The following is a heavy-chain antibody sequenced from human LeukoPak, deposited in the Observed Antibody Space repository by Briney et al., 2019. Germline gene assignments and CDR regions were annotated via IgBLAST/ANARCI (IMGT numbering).Heavy chain of an antibody. Sequence: GGSLRLSCAASAFTFSVHAMNWVRQAPGKGLEWISYISSSSTTIYYADSVRGRFTVSRDNAKSSLYLQMNSLRDEDTAVYYCATLSYGDYENVWGQGTLVTVPS. J-gene: IGHJ4*02. CDR1: AFTFSVHA. D-gene: IGHD4-17*01. V-gene: IGHV3-48*02. CDR3: ATLSYGDYENV. CDR2: ISSSSTTI.